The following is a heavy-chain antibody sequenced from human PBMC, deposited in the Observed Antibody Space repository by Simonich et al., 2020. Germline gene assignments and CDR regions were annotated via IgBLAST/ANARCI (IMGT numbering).Heavy chain of an antibody. CDR3: AKDSSLVGATDWFDP. D-gene: IGHD1-26*01. CDR2: MMGRCGST. Sequence: EVQLLESGGGLGQPGGSLRLSCAASGFPFSSYAMSWVRQAPGRWLDWVSSMMGRCGSTDAANSRKGRCTSSRDNSKNTLYLQMNSLRAEDTAVYYCAKDSSLVGATDWFDPWGQGTLVTVSS. J-gene: IGHJ5*02. V-gene: IGHV3-23*01. CDR1: GFPFSSYA.